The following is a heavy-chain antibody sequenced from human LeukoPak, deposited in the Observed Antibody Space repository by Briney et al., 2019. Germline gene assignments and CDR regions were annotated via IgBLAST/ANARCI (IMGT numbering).Heavy chain of an antibody. Sequence: ASVKVSCKTSGYTFASYTMHWLRQAPGQSLEWMGWINGDNGNTKYSEKFQGRVTITRDTSASSAYMELSSLRSEDTAVYYCARDLGYCTGGTCYPNWFDPWGQGTLVTVSS. CDR3: ARDLGYCTGGTCYPNWFDP. V-gene: IGHV1-3*01. CDR2: INGDNGNT. J-gene: IGHJ5*02. CDR1: GYTFASYT. D-gene: IGHD2-15*01.